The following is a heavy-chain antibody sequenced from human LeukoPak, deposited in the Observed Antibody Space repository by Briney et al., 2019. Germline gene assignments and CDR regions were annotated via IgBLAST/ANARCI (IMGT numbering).Heavy chain of an antibody. Sequence: GGSLRLSCAASGFTFSSYAMSWVRQAPGKGREWVSAISGSGGSTYYADSVKGRFTISRDNSKNTLYLQMNSLRAEDTAVYYCAKSRGSSWFANFDYWGQGTLVTVSS. J-gene: IGHJ4*02. CDR2: ISGSGGST. CDR1: GFTFSSYA. V-gene: IGHV3-23*01. CDR3: AKSRGSSWFANFDY. D-gene: IGHD6-13*01.